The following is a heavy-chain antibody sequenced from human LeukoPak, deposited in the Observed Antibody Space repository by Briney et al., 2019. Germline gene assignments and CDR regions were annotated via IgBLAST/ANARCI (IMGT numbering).Heavy chain of an antibody. CDR3: AKGDRGVMDFDY. Sequence: PGGSLRLSCVASGVNFINYGMHWVRQAPGKGLEWVAFIRFNATTKVYGDSVEGRFIISRDNSKNTLYLQMNSLTVEDTAVYYCAKGDRGVMDFDYWGQGTLVTVSS. V-gene: IGHV3-30*02. CDR2: IRFNATTK. J-gene: IGHJ4*02. D-gene: IGHD3-10*01. CDR1: GVNFINYG.